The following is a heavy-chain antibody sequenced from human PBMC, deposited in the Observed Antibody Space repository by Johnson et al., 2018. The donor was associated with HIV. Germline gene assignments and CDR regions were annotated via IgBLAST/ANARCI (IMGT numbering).Heavy chain of an antibody. CDR1: GFTFSGSA. CDR3: LSPSDAFDI. CDR2: IWYDGSNK. V-gene: IGHV3-30*04. J-gene: IGHJ3*02. Sequence: QVQLVESGGGLVQPGGSLKLSCAASGFTFSGSAMHWVRQASGKGLEWVAVIWYDGSNKYYADSVKGRFTISRDNSKNTLYLQMNSLRAEDTAVYYCLSPSDAFDIWGQGTMVTVSS.